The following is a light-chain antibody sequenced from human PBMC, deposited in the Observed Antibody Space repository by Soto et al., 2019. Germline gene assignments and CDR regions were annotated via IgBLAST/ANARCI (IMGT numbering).Light chain of an antibody. CDR2: GAS. CDR3: QQYGNSFVG. CDR1: QSVSSTY. V-gene: IGKV3-20*01. J-gene: IGKJ1*01. Sequence: EIVLTQSPGTLCLCPGERASLSFISSQSVSSTYLAWYQHRPGQAPRLLIYGASSRATGIPDRFSGSGSGTDFTLIISRLEPEDFAGYYCQQYGNSFVGFGQGTKVDIK.